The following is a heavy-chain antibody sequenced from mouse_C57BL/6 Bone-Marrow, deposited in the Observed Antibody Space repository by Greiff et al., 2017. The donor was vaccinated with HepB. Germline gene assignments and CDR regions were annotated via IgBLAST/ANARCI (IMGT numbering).Heavy chain of an antibody. D-gene: IGHD1-1*01. V-gene: IGHV1-55*01. CDR1: GYTFTSYW. CDR3: ASGVTTVVAYYFDY. Sequence: VKLQQPGAELVKPGASVKMSCKASGYTFTSYWITWVKQRPGQGLEWIGDIYPGSGSTNYNEKFKSKATLTVDTSSSTAYMQLSSLTSEDSAVYYCASGVTTVVAYYFDYWGQGTTLTVSS. CDR2: IYPGSGST. J-gene: IGHJ2*01.